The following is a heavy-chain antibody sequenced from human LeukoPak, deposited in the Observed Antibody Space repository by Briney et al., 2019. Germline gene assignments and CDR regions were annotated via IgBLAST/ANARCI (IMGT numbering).Heavy chain of an antibody. CDR3: AGGNYVWGSYRSSAFDI. V-gene: IGHV1-46*01. CDR1: GYTFTGYY. J-gene: IGHJ3*02. CDR2: INPSGGST. D-gene: IGHD3-16*02. Sequence: ASVKVSCKASGYTFTGYYIHWVRQAPGQGLEWMGIINPSGGSTSYAQKFQGRVTMTRDMSTSTVYMELSSLRSEDTAVYYCAGGNYVWGSYRSSAFDIWGQGTMVTVSS.